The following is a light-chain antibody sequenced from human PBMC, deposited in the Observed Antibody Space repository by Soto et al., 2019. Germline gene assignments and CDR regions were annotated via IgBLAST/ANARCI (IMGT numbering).Light chain of an antibody. CDR2: ATS. CDR1: QGISSY. V-gene: IGKV1-9*01. J-gene: IGKJ3*01. CDR3: QQFNSYPRT. Sequence: ILLTQSPSSLSASVGDRVTITCRASQGISSYLAWCQQKPGTAPKLLIHATSTLQGGAPSRFSGSGSGTDFILTISSLQPEDFGTDYCQQFNSYPRTFGPGTKVDVK.